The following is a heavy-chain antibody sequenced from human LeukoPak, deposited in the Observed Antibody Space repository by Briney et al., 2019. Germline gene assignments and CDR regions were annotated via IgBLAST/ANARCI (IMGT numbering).Heavy chain of an antibody. V-gene: IGHV1-8*01. D-gene: IGHD3-3*01. Sequence: ASVKVSCKASGYTFTSYDINWVRQATGQGLEWMGWMNPNSGNTGYAQKFQGRVTMTEDTSTDTAYMELSSLRSEDTAVYYCATVRFPDSAFDIWGQGTMVTVSS. J-gene: IGHJ3*02. CDR3: ATVRFPDSAFDI. CDR2: MNPNSGNT. CDR1: GYTFTSYD.